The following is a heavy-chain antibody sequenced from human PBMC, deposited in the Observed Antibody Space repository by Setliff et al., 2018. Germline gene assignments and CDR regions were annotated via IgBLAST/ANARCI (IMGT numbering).Heavy chain of an antibody. CDR3: VRGLPFDY. V-gene: IGHV3-66*01. CDR2: IYTDGTT. CDR1: GFTVSSNY. J-gene: IGHJ4*02. Sequence: LRLSCAASGFTVSSNYMSWVRQAPGKGPEYVSIIYTDGTTYYTDSVKGRFTISRDNSKNTLYLQLNSLRAEDTAVYYCVRGLPFDYWGQGTLVTVSS.